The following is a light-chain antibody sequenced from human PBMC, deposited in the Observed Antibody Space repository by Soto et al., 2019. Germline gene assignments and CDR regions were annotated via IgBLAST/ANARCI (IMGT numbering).Light chain of an antibody. V-gene: IGKV1-5*03. Sequence: DIQMTQSPSTLSASVGDRVTITCRASQSIGNWLAWYQQKPGKAPKLLIYKASSLESGVPSRFSGSGSGTEFTLTISSLQPDDVATYYCQQYRTFGQGTRVEIK. J-gene: IGKJ1*01. CDR2: KAS. CDR1: QSIGNW. CDR3: QQYRT.